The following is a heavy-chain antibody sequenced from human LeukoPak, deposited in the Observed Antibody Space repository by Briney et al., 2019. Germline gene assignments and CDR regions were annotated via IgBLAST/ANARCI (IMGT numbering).Heavy chain of an antibody. J-gene: IGHJ3*02. V-gene: IGHV1-2*02. CDR3: ARESKLVPATFDI. D-gene: IGHD2-2*01. Sequence: ASVTVSCKASGYTFTGYYVHWVRQAPGQGLEWMGWINPNSGGTNYAQKFQGRVTMTRDTSISTAYMELSRLRSDDTAVYYCARESKLVPATFDIWGQGTLVAVSS. CDR2: INPNSGGT. CDR1: GYTFTGYY.